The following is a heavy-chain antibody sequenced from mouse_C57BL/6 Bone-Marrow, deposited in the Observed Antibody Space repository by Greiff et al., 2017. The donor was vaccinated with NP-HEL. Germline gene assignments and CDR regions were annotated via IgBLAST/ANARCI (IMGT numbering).Heavy chain of an antibody. CDR1: GYTFTSYW. CDR3: ARLEYYGYFDV. CDR2: IHPNSGST. D-gene: IGHD5-1*01. J-gene: IGHJ1*03. V-gene: IGHV1-64*01. Sequence: VQLQQPGAELVKPGASVKLSCTASGYTFTSYWMHWVKQRPGQGLEWIGMIHPNSGSTNYNEKFKSKATLTVDKSSSTAYMQLSSLTAEDSAVYYSARLEYYGYFDVWGTGTTVTVSS.